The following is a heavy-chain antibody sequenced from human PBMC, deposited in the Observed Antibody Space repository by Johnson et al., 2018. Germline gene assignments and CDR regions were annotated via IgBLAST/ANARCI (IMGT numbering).Heavy chain of an antibody. J-gene: IGHJ3*02. CDR2: ISYDGSNK. D-gene: IGHD6-13*01. V-gene: IGHV3-30-3*01. CDR3: ARDSCGYSSSCKKGAFDI. CDR1: GFTFSSYA. Sequence: QVQLVQSGGGVVQPGRSLRLSCAASGFTFSSYAMHWVRQAPGKGLEWVAVISYDGSNKYYADSVKGRFTISRDNSKNTLYLQMNSLRAEDTAVYYCARDSCGYSSSCKKGAFDIWGQGTMVTGSS.